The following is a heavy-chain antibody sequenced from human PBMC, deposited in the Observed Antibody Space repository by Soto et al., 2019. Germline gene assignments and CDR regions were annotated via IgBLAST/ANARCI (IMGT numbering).Heavy chain of an antibody. CDR3: ATRMTTAPY. D-gene: IGHD4-17*01. Sequence: EVRLVQSGGGLVQPGGSLRLSCAASLFIVSDNYMSWVRQAPGKGLEWVSLIYSGGGTDYAESVKGRFTISRDNSKNTLYLQMNSLNAEDTVIYYCATRMTTAPYWGQGTGVTVSS. CDR1: LFIVSDNY. V-gene: IGHV3-66*01. J-gene: IGHJ4*02. CDR2: IYSGGGT.